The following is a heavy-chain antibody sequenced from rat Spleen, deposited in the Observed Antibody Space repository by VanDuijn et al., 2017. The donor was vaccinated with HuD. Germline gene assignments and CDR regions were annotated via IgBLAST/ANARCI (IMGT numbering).Heavy chain of an antibody. D-gene: IGHD1-6*01. CDR2: ISTGGGYT. CDR1: GFTFSNYY. V-gene: IGHV5-25*01. Sequence: EVQLVESGGGLVQPGRSMKLSCAALGFTFSNYYMAWVRQAPTTGLEWVASISTGGGYTYYRDSVKGRFTISRDNAKSTLYLQMDSLRSEDTATYYCARLRYTTDYYYYYYVMDAWGQGASVTVSS. J-gene: IGHJ4*01. CDR3: ARLRYTTDYYYYYYVMDA.